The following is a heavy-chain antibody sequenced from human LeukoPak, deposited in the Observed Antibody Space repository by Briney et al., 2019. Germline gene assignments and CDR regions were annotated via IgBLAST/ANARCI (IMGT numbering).Heavy chain of an antibody. CDR1: GFTFSSYG. CDR3: AKDGPSDYYGSGSGYFDY. J-gene: IGHJ4*02. Sequence: GGSLRLSCAASGFTFSSYGMHWVRQAPGKGLEWVAVTSSDGTVKYYPDSVKGRFTISRDNSKNTLYLQMNSLRAEDTAVYYCAKDGPSDYYGSGSGYFDYWGQGTLVTVSS. V-gene: IGHV3-30*18. CDR2: TSSDGTVK. D-gene: IGHD3-10*01.